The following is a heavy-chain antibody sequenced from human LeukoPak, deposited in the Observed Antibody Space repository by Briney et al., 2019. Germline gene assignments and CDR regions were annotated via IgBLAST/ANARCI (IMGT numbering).Heavy chain of an antibody. Sequence: GGSLRLSCVASGFTLSSYWMHWVRQAPGKGLVWVSRINNEDSRTGYADSVKGRFTISRDNAKNTLYLQMSSLRAEDTAVYYCAREFRKSVGWYFDLWGRGTLVTVSS. J-gene: IGHJ2*01. CDR3: AREFRKSVGWYFDL. CDR1: GFTLSSYW. CDR2: INNEDSRT. V-gene: IGHV3-74*01.